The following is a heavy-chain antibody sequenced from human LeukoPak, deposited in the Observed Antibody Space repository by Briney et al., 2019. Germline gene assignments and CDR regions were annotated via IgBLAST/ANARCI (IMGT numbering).Heavy chain of an antibody. CDR2: IYYSGST. CDR3: ARPRFGRLVRDAFDI. J-gene: IGHJ3*02. Sequence: SETLSLTCTVSGGSISSSSYYWGWIRQPPGKGLEWIGSIYYSGSTYYNPSLKSRVTISVDTSKNQFSLKLSSVTAADTAVYYCARPRFGRLVRDAFDIWGQGTMVTVSS. CDR1: GGSISSSSYY. V-gene: IGHV4-39*01. D-gene: IGHD6-19*01.